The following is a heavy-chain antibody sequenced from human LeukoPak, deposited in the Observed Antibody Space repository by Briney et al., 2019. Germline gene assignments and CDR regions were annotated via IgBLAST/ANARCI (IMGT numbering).Heavy chain of an antibody. CDR3: ARAYSSGWYVY. V-gene: IGHV1-2*02. D-gene: IGHD6-19*01. CDR2: INPNSGGT. Sequence: GASVKVSCKASGYTFTSYAMNWVRQAPGHGLEWMGWINPNSGGTNYAQKFQGRVTMTRSTSISTTYMELSRLTADDTGVYYCARAYSSGWYVYWGQGTLVTVSS. CDR1: GYTFTSYA. J-gene: IGHJ4*02.